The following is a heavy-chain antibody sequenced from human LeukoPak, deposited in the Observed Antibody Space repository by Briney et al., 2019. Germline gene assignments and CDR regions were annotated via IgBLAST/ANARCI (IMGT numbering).Heavy chain of an antibody. D-gene: IGHD6-19*01. CDR3: ATAVASSSGRYADY. CDR2: IWYDGSNK. V-gene: IGHV3-33*01. Sequence: GGSLRLSCAASGFTFRSYGMHWVRQAPGKGLEWVAVIWYDGSNKYYADSVKGRFTVSRDNSKNTLYLQMNSLGAEDTAVYYCATAVASSSGRYADYWGQGTLVTVSS. J-gene: IGHJ4*02. CDR1: GFTFRSYG.